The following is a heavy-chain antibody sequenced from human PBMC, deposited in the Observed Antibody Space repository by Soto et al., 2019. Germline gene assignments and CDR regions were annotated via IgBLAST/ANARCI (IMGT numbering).Heavy chain of an antibody. CDR2: ISYDGSNK. CDR1: GFTFSSYG. J-gene: IGHJ6*02. CDR3: AKRGAAAF. D-gene: IGHD6-13*01. Sequence: QVQLVESGGGVVQPGRSLRLSCAASGFTFSSYGMHWVRQAPGKGLEWVAVISYDGSNKYYADSVKGQFTISRDHSKNTLYLQMNSLSAEDTAVYYCAKRGAAAFWGQGTTVPASS. V-gene: IGHV3-30*18.